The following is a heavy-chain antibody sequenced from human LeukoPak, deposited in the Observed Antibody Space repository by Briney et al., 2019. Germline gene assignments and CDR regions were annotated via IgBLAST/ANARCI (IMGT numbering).Heavy chain of an antibody. CDR2: IKHDGSEK. D-gene: IGHD6-13*01. J-gene: IGHJ4*02. CDR1: GFPFSNYY. CDR3: ARDPGPIAAAGNVFDY. V-gene: IGHV3-7*03. Sequence: GESLRLSCAASGFPFSNYYMTWVRQTPGKGLEWVASIKHDGSEKFYVDSVKGRFTISRDNAKNSLYLQMNSLRAEDTAVYYCARDPGPIAAAGNVFDYWGQGTLVTVSS.